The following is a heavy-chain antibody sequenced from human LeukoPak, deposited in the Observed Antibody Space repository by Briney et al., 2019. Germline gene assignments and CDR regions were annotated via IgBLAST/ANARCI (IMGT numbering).Heavy chain of an antibody. V-gene: IGHV1-8*01. J-gene: IGHJ4*02. CDR3: ARGRQVWFGELFGY. D-gene: IGHD3-10*01. Sequence: ASVKISCXASGYTFTSYDINWVRQATGQGLEWMGWMNPNSGNTGYAQKFQGRVTMTRNTSISTAYMELSSLRSEDTAVYYCARGRQVWFGELFGYWGQGTLVTVSS. CDR1: GYTFTSYD. CDR2: MNPNSGNT.